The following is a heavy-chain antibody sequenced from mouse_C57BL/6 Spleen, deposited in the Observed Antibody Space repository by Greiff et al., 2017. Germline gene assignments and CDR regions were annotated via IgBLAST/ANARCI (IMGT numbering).Heavy chain of an antibody. J-gene: IGHJ3*01. V-gene: IGHV2-6-1*01. CDR3: ARQVDSSEFAWFAY. CDR2: IWSDGST. CDR1: GFSLTSYG. Sequence: VKVVESGPGLVAPSQSLSITCTVSGFSLTSYGVHWVRQPPGKGLEWLVVIWSDGSTTYNSALKSRLSISKDNSKSQVFLKMNSLQTDDTAMYYCARQVDSSEFAWFAYWGQGTLVTVSA. D-gene: IGHD3-2*02.